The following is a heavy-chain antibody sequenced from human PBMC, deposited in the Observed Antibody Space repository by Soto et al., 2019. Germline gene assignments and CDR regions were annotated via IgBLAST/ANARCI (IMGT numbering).Heavy chain of an antibody. CDR2: ISGSGGST. CDR3: AKDRRDYCSSTCGYFFGYYYYMDV. V-gene: IGHV3-23*01. D-gene: IGHD2-2*01. Sequence: EVQLLESGGGLVQPGGSLRLSCAASGFTFSSYAMSWVRQAPGKGLEWVSAISGSGGSTYYADSVKGRFTISRDNSKNTLYLQMSSLRADDTAVYDCAKDRRDYCSSTCGYFFGYYYYMDVWGKGTTVTVSS. J-gene: IGHJ6*03. CDR1: GFTFSSYA.